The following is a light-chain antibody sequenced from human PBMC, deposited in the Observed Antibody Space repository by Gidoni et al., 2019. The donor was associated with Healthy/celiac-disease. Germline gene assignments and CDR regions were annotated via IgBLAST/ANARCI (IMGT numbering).Light chain of an antibody. CDR1: QSLLHSNGYNY. V-gene: IGKV2-28*01. J-gene: IGKJ1*01. CDR3: MQALQTVGT. Sequence: DIVMTQSPLSLPVTPGEPASISCRSSQSLLHSNGYNYLDWYLQKPGQSPQLLIYLGSNRASGVPDRFSGSGSGTEFTLKISRVEAEDVGVYYCMQALQTVGTFGQGTKVEIK. CDR2: LGS.